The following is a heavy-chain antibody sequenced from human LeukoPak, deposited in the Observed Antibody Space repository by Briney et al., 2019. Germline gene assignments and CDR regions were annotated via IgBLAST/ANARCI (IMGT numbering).Heavy chain of an antibody. CDR2: INPSGGST. Sequence: ASVKVSCKASGYTFTSYYMHWVRQAPGQGLEWMGIINPSGGSTSYAQKFQGRVTMTRDTSTSTVYMELSSLRSEDTAVYYCARDSQNSGSYINAFDIWGQGTMVTVPS. CDR3: ARDSQNSGSYINAFDI. V-gene: IGHV1-46*01. D-gene: IGHD1-26*01. J-gene: IGHJ3*02. CDR1: GYTFTSYY.